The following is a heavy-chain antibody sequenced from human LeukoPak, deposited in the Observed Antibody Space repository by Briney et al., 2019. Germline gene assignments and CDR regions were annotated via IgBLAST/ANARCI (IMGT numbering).Heavy chain of an antibody. CDR3: ARDRYPGYSSGWWDY. CDR2: INPNSGGT. Sequence: ASVKVSCKASGYTFTGYYMHWVRQAPGQGLEWMGWINPNSGGTNYAQKFQGRVTMTRDTSISTAYMELSRLRSDDTAVYYCARDRYPGYSSGWWDYWGQGTLVTVSS. D-gene: IGHD6-19*01. J-gene: IGHJ4*02. CDR1: GYTFTGYY. V-gene: IGHV1-2*02.